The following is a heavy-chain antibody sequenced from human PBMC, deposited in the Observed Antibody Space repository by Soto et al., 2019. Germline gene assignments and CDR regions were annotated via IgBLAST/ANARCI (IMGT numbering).Heavy chain of an antibody. CDR3: ARGARISEYSSSYDAFDI. J-gene: IGHJ3*02. V-gene: IGHV4-34*01. Sequence: SETLSLTCAVYGGSFSGYYWSWIRQPPGKGLEWIGEINHSGSTNYNPSLKSRVTISVDTSKNQFSRKLSSVTAADTAVYYCARGARISEYSSSYDAFDIWGQGTMVTVSS. D-gene: IGHD6-6*01. CDR2: INHSGST. CDR1: GGSFSGYY.